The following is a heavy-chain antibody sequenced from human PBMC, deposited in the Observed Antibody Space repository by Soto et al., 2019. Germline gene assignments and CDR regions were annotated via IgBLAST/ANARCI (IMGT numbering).Heavy chain of an antibody. CDR2: IDPSDSYT. D-gene: IGHD2-2*01. CDR3: ARFLVVPAARGGDYYYYYYGMDV. Sequence: GECLKISCKGSGYSVTSYWISGVRQVPGKGLEWMGRIDPSDSYTNYSPSFQGHVTISADKSISTAYLQWSSLKASDTAMYYCARFLVVPAARGGDYYYYYYGMDVWGQGTTVTVSS. V-gene: IGHV5-10-1*01. J-gene: IGHJ6*02. CDR1: GYSVTSYW.